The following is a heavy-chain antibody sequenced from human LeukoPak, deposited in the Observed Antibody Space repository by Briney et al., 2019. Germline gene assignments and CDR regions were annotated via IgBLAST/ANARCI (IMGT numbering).Heavy chain of an antibody. CDR3: ARGRGRMTTVTTVDY. Sequence: SETLSLTCTVSGGSISSGSYYWSWIRQPAGKGLEWIGRIYTSGSTNYNPSLKSRVTISVDTSKNQFSLKLSSVTAADTAVYYCARGRGRMTTVTTVDYWGQGTLVTVSS. CDR1: GGSISSGSYY. D-gene: IGHD4-17*01. V-gene: IGHV4-61*02. CDR2: IYTSGST. J-gene: IGHJ4*02.